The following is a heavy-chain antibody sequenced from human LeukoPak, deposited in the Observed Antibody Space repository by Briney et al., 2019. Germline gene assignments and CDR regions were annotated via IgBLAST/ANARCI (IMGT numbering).Heavy chain of an antibody. CDR3: ARDRTGGPLFDY. CDR1: GGSFSGYY. CDR2: INHSGST. D-gene: IGHD4-23*01. Sequence: SETLSLTCAVYGGSFSGYYWSWIRQPPGKGLDWIGEINHSGSTNYNPSLKSRVTISVDTSKNQFSLQLNSVTPEDTAVYYCARDRTGGPLFDYWGQGTLVTVSS. V-gene: IGHV4-34*01. J-gene: IGHJ4*02.